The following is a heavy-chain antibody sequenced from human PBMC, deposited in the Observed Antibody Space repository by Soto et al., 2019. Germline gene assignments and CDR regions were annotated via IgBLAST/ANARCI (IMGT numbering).Heavy chain of an antibody. J-gene: IGHJ4*02. CDR3: ARSRHSGSYFFDY. Sequence: PSETLSLTCTVSGGSISSGDYYWSWIRHPPGKGLEWIAYIHNTGIPYYNLSLKSRLTISIDTSKNQFSLRLSSVTAADTAVYYCARSRHSGSYFFDYWGQGILVTVSS. V-gene: IGHV4-30-4*01. CDR2: IHNTGIP. CDR1: GGSISSGDYY. D-gene: IGHD1-26*01.